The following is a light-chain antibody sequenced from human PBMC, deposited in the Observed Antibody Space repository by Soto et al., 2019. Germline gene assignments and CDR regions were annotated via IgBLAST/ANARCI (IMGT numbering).Light chain of an antibody. J-gene: IGKJ5*01. CDR1: QSVSSY. Sequence: EIVLTQSPATLSLSPAERATLSCRASQSVSSYLAWYQQKLGQAPRLLIYDASNRATGIPARFSGSGSGTDFTLTISSLEPEDFAVYYCQQRSNWPITFGQGTRLEIK. CDR2: DAS. CDR3: QQRSNWPIT. V-gene: IGKV3-11*01.